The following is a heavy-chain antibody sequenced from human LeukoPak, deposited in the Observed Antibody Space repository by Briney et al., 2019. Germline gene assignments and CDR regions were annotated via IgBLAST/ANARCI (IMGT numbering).Heavy chain of an antibody. Sequence: PGGSLRLSCAASGFTFSSYWMSWVRQAPGKGLEWVANIKQDGSEKYYVDSVKGRFIISRDNAKNSLYLQMNSLRAEDTAVYYCASMPDYDFWSGYLFDYWGQGTLVTVSS. CDR3: ASMPDYDFWSGYLFDY. J-gene: IGHJ4*02. CDR2: IKQDGSEK. CDR1: GFTFSSYW. D-gene: IGHD3-3*01. V-gene: IGHV3-7*01.